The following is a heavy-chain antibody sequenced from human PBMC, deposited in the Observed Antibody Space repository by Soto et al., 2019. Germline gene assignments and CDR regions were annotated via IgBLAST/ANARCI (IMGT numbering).Heavy chain of an antibody. CDR3: AREASIDARPYWYFDL. V-gene: IGHV3-7*01. CDR2: IKEDGSEK. Sequence: EVQLVESGGGLVQPGGSLRLSCAASGFIFSNYQMSWVRQAPGKGLEWVANIKEDGSEKYYVASVKGRFSISGDNAKNSLYLQMNTVRAEDTAVYYCAREASIDARPYWYFDLWGRGTLVTVSS. D-gene: IGHD6-6*01. J-gene: IGHJ2*01. CDR1: GFIFSNYQ.